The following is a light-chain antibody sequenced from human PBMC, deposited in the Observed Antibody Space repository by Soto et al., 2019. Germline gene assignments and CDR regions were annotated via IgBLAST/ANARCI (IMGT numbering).Light chain of an antibody. CDR2: GAS. CDR3: QQYHDWPPVT. J-gene: IGKJ1*01. CDR1: QTVSTN. Sequence: EIVMTQSPATLSVSPGGRVTLSCRASQTVSTNLAWYQQKPGQAPRLLIYGASNRATGVPARFSGSVSGTEFTLTISSLQSEDFAVYYCQQYHDWPPVTFGQGTKVDIK. V-gene: IGKV3-15*01.